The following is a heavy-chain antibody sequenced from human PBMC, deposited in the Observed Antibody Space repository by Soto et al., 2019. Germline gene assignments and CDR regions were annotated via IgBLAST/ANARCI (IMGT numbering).Heavy chain of an antibody. J-gene: IGHJ6*02. CDR2: ISYDGSNK. V-gene: IGHV3-30-3*01. D-gene: IGHD1-26*01. CDR3: ARAGGIVGAPYGMDV. Sequence: QVQLVESGGGVVQPGRSLRLSCAASGFTFSSYAMHWVRQAPGKGLEWVAVISYDGSNKYYADSVKGRFTISRDNSKNTLYLQMNSLRAEDTAVYYCARAGGIVGAPYGMDVWGQGTTVTVSS. CDR1: GFTFSSYA.